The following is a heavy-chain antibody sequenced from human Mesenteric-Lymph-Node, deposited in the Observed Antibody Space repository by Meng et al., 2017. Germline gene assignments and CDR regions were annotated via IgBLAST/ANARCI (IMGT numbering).Heavy chain of an antibody. CDR3: ARDRTTGRYFDY. V-gene: IGHV4-30-4*01. CDR1: GGSISSGDYY. CDR2: IYYSGST. Sequence: QVTLQAAGPGLVKPSQTLSLTCTVSGGSISSGDYYWSWIRQPPGKGLGWIGYIYYSGSTYYNPSLKSRVTISVDTSKNQFSLKLSSVTAADTAVHYCARDRTTGRYFDYWGQGTLVTVSS. D-gene: IGHD4-11*01. J-gene: IGHJ4*02.